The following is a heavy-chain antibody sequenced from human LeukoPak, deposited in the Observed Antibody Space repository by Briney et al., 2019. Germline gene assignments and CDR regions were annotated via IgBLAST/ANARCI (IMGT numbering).Heavy chain of an antibody. D-gene: IGHD5-12*01. V-gene: IGHV4-39*07. Sequence: PSETLSLTCTVSGGSISSSSYYWGWIRQPPGKGLEWIGSIYYSGSTYYNPSLKSRVTISVDTSKNQFSLKLSSVTAADTAVYYCYLYVLGSSGYGVYFDYWGQGTLVTVSS. J-gene: IGHJ4*02. CDR3: YLYVLGSSGYGVYFDY. CDR2: IYYSGST. CDR1: GGSISSSSYY.